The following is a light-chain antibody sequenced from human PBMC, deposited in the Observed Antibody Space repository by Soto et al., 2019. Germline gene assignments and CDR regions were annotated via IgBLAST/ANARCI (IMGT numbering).Light chain of an antibody. CDR1: QSVDSSY. Sequence: EIVLTQSPGTLSLSPGERVSLSCRASQSVDSSYLGWYQQKPGQAPRLLIYGASSRATGIPDRFSGSGSGTDFTLTISRLEPEDFPVYYCQQYGTAPWTFGPGTKVEVQ. V-gene: IGKV3-20*01. CDR3: QQYGTAPWT. J-gene: IGKJ1*01. CDR2: GAS.